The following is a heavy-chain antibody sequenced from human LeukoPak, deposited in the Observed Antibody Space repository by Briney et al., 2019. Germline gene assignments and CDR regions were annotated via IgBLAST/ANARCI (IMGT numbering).Heavy chain of an antibody. J-gene: IGHJ5*02. Sequence: GGSLRFSCAASGFIVDSYAMSWVRQAPGKGLAWVSLIYSDGVTQYADSMKGRFTISRDNSKNTLYLQMNSLRDEDTAVYFCASDRAEGKTWVEFDPWGQGTLVSVSS. CDR1: GFIVDSYA. V-gene: IGHV3-66*02. CDR2: IYSDGVT. CDR3: ASDRAEGKTWVEFDP.